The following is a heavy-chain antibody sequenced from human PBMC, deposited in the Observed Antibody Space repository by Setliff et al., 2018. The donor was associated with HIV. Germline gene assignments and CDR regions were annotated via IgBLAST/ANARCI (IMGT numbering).Heavy chain of an antibody. V-gene: IGHV3-21*01. CDR2: ISTSSSFI. Sequence: GGSLRLSCAASGSTFSSYSMNWVRQAPGKGLEWVSSISTSSSFIYYAASVKGRFTISRDDAKNSLYLQMNSLRAEDTAVYYCAGGYCSGGSCYPRDYWGPGTLVTVSS. CDR1: GSTFSSYS. D-gene: IGHD2-15*01. J-gene: IGHJ4*02. CDR3: AGGYCSGGSCYPRDY.